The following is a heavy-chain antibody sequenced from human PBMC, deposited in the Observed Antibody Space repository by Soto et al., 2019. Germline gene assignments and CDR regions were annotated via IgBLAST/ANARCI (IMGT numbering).Heavy chain of an antibody. CDR2: ISYDGSNK. V-gene: IGHV3-30*18. CDR3: AKSFSLSGADPGVQNWFDP. Sequence: GGSLRLSCAASGFTFSSYGMHWVRQAPGKGLEWVAVISYDGSNKYYADSVKGRFTISRDNSKNTLYLQMNSLRAEDTAVYYCAKSFSLSGADPGVQNWFDPWGQGTLVTVSS. D-gene: IGHD3-10*01. J-gene: IGHJ5*02. CDR1: GFTFSSYG.